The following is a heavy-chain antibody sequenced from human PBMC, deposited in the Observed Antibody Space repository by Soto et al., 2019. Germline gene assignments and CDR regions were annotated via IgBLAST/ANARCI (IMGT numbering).Heavy chain of an antibody. V-gene: IGHV4-39*01. D-gene: IGHD6-13*01. CDR1: GGSISSSSYY. Sequence: QLQLQESGPGLVKPSETLSLTCTVSGGSISSSSYYWGWIRQPPGKGLEWIGSIYYSGSTYYNPSRKSRVTISVDTSKTQFSLKLSSVTAADTAVYYCARHQSHSSSYVDPWGQGTLVTVSS. CDR2: IYYSGST. J-gene: IGHJ5*02. CDR3: ARHQSHSSSYVDP.